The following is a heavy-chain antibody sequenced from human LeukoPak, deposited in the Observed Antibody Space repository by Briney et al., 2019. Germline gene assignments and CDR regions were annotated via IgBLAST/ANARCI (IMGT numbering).Heavy chain of an antibody. J-gene: IGHJ4*02. Sequence: ASVKVSCKASGYTFTSYGISWVRQAPGQGLEWMGWISAYNGNTNYAQKLQGRVTMTIDTSTSTAYMELRSLRSDDTAVYYCARDYRPAAASTPSDYWGQGTLVTVSS. CDR3: ARDYRPAAASTPSDY. V-gene: IGHV1-18*01. D-gene: IGHD2-2*01. CDR1: GYTFTSYG. CDR2: ISAYNGNT.